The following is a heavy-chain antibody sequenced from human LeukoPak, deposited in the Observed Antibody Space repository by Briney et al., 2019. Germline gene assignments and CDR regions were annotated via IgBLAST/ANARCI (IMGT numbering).Heavy chain of an antibody. CDR3: ARGVVVHYYFDY. D-gene: IGHD2-15*01. J-gene: IGHJ4*02. CDR2: ISFDVSNK. Sequence: GGSLRLSCAASGFTFSSYAMHWVRQAPGKGLEWVAVISFDVSNKYYADSVKGRFTISRDNSKNTLYLQMNSLRAEDTAVYYCARGVVVHYYFDYWGQGTLVTVSS. V-gene: IGHV3-30-3*01. CDR1: GFTFSSYA.